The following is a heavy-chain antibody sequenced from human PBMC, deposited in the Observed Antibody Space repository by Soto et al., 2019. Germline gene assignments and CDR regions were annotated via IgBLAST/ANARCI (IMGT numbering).Heavy chain of an antibody. V-gene: IGHV4-34*01. CDR1: GGSFSGYY. D-gene: IGHD5-12*01. Sequence: SETLSLTCAVYGGSFSGYYWSWIRQPPGKGLEWIGEINHSGSTNYNPSIKSRVTISVDTSKNQFSLKLSSVTAADTAVYYCARVGGYNSCYYYGMDVWGQGTTVTVSS. J-gene: IGHJ6*02. CDR3: ARVGGYNSCYYYGMDV. CDR2: INHSGST.